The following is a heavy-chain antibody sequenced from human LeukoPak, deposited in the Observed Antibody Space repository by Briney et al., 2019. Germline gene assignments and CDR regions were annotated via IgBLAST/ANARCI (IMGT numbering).Heavy chain of an antibody. CDR2: IYYSGSN. J-gene: IGHJ6*03. CDR1: GGSICSHY. V-gene: IGHV4-59*11. CDR3: ARTNYYDSSGYGYYYYYYYMDV. D-gene: IGHD3-22*01. Sequence: AETLSLTCTVSGGSICSHYWSWLRQPPGKGLEGFGYIYYSGSNNYNPSLKSRVTILVDTSKNQFFLKLNSVTAADTAVYYCARTNYYDSSGYGYYYYYYYMDVWGKGTTVTVSS.